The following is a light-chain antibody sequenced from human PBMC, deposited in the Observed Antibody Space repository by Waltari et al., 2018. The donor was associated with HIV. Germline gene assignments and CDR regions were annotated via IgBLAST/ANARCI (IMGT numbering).Light chain of an antibody. J-gene: IGLJ1*01. Sequence: QSALTQPASVSGSPGQSITISCTGTSSDVGGYNYVSWYQQHPGKAPKPLISEVTSRPSGVSNRCSGSKSGDTASLTISGLQAEDEADYYCSSYTSSTTPYVFGAGTKVTVL. CDR3: SSYTSSTTPYV. CDR1: SSDVGGYNY. V-gene: IGLV2-14*01. CDR2: EVT.